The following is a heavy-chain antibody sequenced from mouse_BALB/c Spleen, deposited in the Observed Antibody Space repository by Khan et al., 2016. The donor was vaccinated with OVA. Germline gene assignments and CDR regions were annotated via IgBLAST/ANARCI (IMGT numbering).Heavy chain of an antibody. CDR1: GFTFSDYG. Sequence: EVQLVESGGGLVQPGGSRKLSCAASGFTFSDYGMAWVRQAPGKGPEWVAFISSLAYSIYYADTVTGRFTISREHDKNNLYRERSSLRSEYTAMYYCARSWAMDYWGQGTSVTVSS. CDR3: ARSWAMDY. V-gene: IGHV5-15*02. J-gene: IGHJ4*01. CDR2: ISSLAYSI.